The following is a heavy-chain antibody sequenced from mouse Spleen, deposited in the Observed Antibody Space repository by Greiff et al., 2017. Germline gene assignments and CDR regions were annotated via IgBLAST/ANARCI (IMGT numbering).Heavy chain of an antibody. D-gene: IGHD2-12*01. Sequence: QVQLQQPGAELVMPGASVKLSCKASGYTFTSYWMHWVKQRPGQGLEWIGEIDPSDSYTNYNQKFKGKATLTVDKSSSTAYMQLSSLTSEDSAVYYCARVDDGGDYWGQGTTLTVSS. J-gene: IGHJ2*01. CDR2: IDPSDSYT. CDR3: ARVDDGGDY. V-gene: IGHV1-69*01. CDR1: GYTFTSYW.